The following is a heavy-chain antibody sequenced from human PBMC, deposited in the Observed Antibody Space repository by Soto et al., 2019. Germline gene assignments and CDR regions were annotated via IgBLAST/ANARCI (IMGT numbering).Heavy chain of an antibody. CDR1: GYTFTSYD. D-gene: IGHD3-22*01. CDR3: VKDDGGYPSTAPH. V-gene: IGHV1-8*01. CDR2: MNPNSGNT. Sequence: ASVKVSCKASGYTFTSYDINWVRQATGQGLEWMGWMNPNSGNTGYAQKFQGRVTMTRNTSISTAYMELDSLGVEDTAVYFCVKDDGGYPSTAPHWGQGTLVTVSS. J-gene: IGHJ4*02.